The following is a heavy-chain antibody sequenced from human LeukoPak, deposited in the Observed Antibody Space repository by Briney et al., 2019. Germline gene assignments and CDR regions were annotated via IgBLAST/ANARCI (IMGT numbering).Heavy chain of an antibody. Sequence: PGRSLRLSCAASGFTFSSYGMHWVRQAPGKGLEWVALIWYDGSNKYYTDSVKGRLTISRDNSKNTLYLQMNSLRAEGTAIYYCAREGPRGNSQFDYWGQGTLVTVSS. CDR3: AREGPRGNSQFDY. J-gene: IGHJ4*02. V-gene: IGHV3-33*01. CDR1: GFTFSSYG. CDR2: IWYDGSNK. D-gene: IGHD2/OR15-2a*01.